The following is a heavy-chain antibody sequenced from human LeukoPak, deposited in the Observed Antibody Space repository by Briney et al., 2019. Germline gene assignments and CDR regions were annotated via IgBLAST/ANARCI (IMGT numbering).Heavy chain of an antibody. CDR1: GGSFSGYY. J-gene: IGHJ4*02. CDR3: AREAVVPAALIDY. Sequence: SETLSLTCAVYGGSFSGYYWSWIRQPPGKGLEWIGEINHSGSTNYNPSLKSRVTISVDTSKNQFSLKLSSVTAADTAVYYCAREAVVPAALIDYWGQGTLVTVSS. V-gene: IGHV4-34*01. D-gene: IGHD2-2*01. CDR2: INHSGST.